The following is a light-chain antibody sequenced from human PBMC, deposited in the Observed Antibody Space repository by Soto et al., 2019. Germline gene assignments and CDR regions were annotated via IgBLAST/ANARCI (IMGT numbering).Light chain of an antibody. Sequence: QSALTQPRSVSGSPGQSVSISCTGASSDVVGYNSVSWYQQHPGKAPKLMIFDVSQRPSGVPDRFSGSKSGNTASLTISELQAEDEADYYCCSYAGTDTFGVFGGGTKVTVL. V-gene: IGLV2-11*01. CDR3: CSYAGTDTFGV. CDR1: SSDVVGYNS. CDR2: DVS. J-gene: IGLJ3*02.